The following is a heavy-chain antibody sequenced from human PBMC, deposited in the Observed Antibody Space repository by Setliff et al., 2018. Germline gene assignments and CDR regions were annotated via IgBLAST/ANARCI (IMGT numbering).Heavy chain of an antibody. Sequence: GESLKISCKRSGYSFTSYWISWVRQMPGKGLEWMGIIYPSDSDTRYSPSFRGQVTISADKSISTTYLQWSSLKASDTAIYYCARLSGADVFDIWGQGTVVTVSS. CDR3: ARLSGADVFDI. V-gene: IGHV5-51*01. CDR1: GYSFTSYW. J-gene: IGHJ3*02. D-gene: IGHD1-26*01. CDR2: IYPSDSDT.